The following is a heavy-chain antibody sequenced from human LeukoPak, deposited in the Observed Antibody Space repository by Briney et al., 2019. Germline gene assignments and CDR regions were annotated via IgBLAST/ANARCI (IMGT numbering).Heavy chain of an antibody. CDR1: GGSFSGYY. J-gene: IGHJ1*01. D-gene: IGHD6-19*01. V-gene: IGHV4-34*01. CDR3: VRHAPDSSGWYVYFQH. CDR2: INHSGST. Sequence: SETLSLTCAVYGGSFSGYYWSWIRQPPGKGLEWIGEINHSGSTNYNPSLKSRVTISVDTSKNQFSLKLSSVTAADTAVYYCVRHAPDSSGWYVYFQHWGQGTLVTASS.